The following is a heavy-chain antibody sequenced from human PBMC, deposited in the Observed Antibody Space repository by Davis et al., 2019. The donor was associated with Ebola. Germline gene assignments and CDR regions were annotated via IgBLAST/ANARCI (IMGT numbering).Heavy chain of an antibody. CDR1: GFSFSSKG. V-gene: IGHV3-74*03. CDR2: ISSDGSYT. J-gene: IGHJ5*02. CDR3: VGDDGDSVEDGWFDP. Sequence: GESLKISCVASGFSFSSKGMHWVRQAPGKGPVWVSYISSDGSYTTYADSVKGRFTISRDNSKNTLYLLMDSLRAEDSAVYYCVGDDGDSVEDGWFDPWGQGTLVTVSS. D-gene: IGHD4-17*01.